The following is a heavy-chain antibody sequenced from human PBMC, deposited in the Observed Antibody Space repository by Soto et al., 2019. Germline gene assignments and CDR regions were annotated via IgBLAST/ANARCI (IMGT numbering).Heavy chain of an antibody. CDR3: ARRSGRYCSGGSCYSTIDY. D-gene: IGHD2-15*01. CDR1: GGSISSGGYY. V-gene: IGHV4-31*03. CDR2: IYYSGST. Sequence: QVQLQELGPGLVKPSQTLSLTCTVSGGSISSGGYYWSWIRQHPGKGLEWIGYIYYSGSTYYNPSLKSRVTISVDTSKNQFSLKLSSVTAADTAVYYCARRSGRYCSGGSCYSTIDYWGQGTLVTVSS. J-gene: IGHJ4*02.